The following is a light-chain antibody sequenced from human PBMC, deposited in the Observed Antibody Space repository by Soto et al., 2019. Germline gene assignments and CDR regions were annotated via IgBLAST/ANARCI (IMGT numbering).Light chain of an antibody. Sequence: QSVLTQPPSASGTPGQTITISCSGSMSNTEVHSVHWYQQLPGTAPKLLIYSDTQRPSGVPDRFSGSKSGTSAYLGISGLRSEDEAEYCCAAWDDSLSGLGFGGGTKLTVL. CDR2: SDT. V-gene: IGLV1-47*02. J-gene: IGLJ3*02. CDR1: MSNTEVHS. CDR3: AAWDDSLSGLG.